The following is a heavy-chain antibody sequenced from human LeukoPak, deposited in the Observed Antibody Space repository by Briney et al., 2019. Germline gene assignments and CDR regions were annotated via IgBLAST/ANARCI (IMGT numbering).Heavy chain of an antibody. CDR3: ARDGVGLNWFDP. CDR2: INPSGGST. V-gene: IGHV1-46*01. J-gene: IGHJ5*02. Sequence: ASVKVSCKASGYTFTSYYMHWVRQAPGQGLEWMGIINPSGGSTSYAQKFQGRVTMTRDMSTSTVYMELSSLRSGDTAVYYCARDGVGLNWFDPWGQGTLVTVSS. CDR1: GYTFTSYY. D-gene: IGHD3-10*01.